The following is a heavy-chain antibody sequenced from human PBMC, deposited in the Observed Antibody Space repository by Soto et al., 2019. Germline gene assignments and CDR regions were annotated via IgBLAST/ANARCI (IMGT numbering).Heavy chain of an antibody. CDR1: GYTFTSYA. D-gene: IGHD2-2*01. CDR3: ARGLRDIGVVPGDP. J-gene: IGHJ5*02. V-gene: IGHV1-3*01. CDR2: INAGNGNT. Sequence: QVQLVQSGAEVKKPGASVKVSCKASGYTFTSYAMHWVLQAPGQRLEWMGWINAGNGNTKYSQKFQGRVTITRDTSASTAYMELSSRRSEDTAVYYCARGLRDIGVVPGDPWGQGTLVTVSS.